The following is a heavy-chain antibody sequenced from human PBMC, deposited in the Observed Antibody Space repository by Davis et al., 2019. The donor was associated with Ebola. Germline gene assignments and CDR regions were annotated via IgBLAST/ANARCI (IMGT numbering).Heavy chain of an antibody. J-gene: IGHJ4*02. CDR2: IYYSGST. CDR1: GGSVSSVIYS. Sequence: SETLSLTCTVSGGSVSSVIYSWSWIRQPPGKGLEWIGYIYYSGSTNYNPSLKSRVTISVDTSKNQFSLKLSSVTAADTAVYYCAREWGWGGGYYFDYWGQGTLVAVSS. CDR3: AREWGWGGGYYFDY. V-gene: IGHV4-61*01. D-gene: IGHD7-27*01.